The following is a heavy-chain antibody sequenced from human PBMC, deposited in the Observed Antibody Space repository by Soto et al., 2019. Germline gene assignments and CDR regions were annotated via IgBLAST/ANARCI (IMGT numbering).Heavy chain of an antibody. J-gene: IGHJ6*03. CDR2: INHSGST. CDR3: ARGNQYYYGSGSLVMDV. D-gene: IGHD3-10*01. Sequence: TSETLSLTCAVYGGSFSGYYWSWIRQPPGKGLEWIGEINHSGSTNYNPSLKSRVTISVDTSKNQFSLKLSSVTAADTAVYYCARGNQYYYGSGSLVMDVWGKGTTVTVSS. CDR1: GGSFSGYY. V-gene: IGHV4-34*01.